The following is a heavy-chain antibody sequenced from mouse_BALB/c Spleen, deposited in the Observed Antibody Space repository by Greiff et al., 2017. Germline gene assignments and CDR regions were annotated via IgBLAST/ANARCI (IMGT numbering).Heavy chain of an antibody. Sequence: EVKLMESGGGLVKPGGSLKLSCAASGFAFSSYDMSWVRQTPEKRLEWVAYISSGGGSTYYPDTVKGRFTISRDNAKNTLYLQMSSLKSEDTAMYYCARHDDYGNYGAMDYWGQGTSVTVSS. CDR3: ARHDDYGNYGAMDY. CDR1: GFAFSSYD. J-gene: IGHJ4*01. V-gene: IGHV5-12-1*01. D-gene: IGHD2-1*01. CDR2: ISSGGGST.